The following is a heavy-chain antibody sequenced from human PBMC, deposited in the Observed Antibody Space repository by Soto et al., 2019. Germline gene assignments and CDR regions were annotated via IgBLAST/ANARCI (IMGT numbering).Heavy chain of an antibody. J-gene: IGHJ4*02. Sequence: ASVKVSCKASGYTFTGHDLHWVRQAPGQGLEWMGWIKGNGGATKYARKFQGRVSMTRETSTPTAYQQLNSLRSDDTAVYFCARVGSYSDGSSYPYWGQGTLVTVCS. CDR2: IKGNGGAT. D-gene: IGHD6-6*01. CDR1: GYTFTGHD. V-gene: IGHV1-2*02. CDR3: ARVGSYSDGSSYPY.